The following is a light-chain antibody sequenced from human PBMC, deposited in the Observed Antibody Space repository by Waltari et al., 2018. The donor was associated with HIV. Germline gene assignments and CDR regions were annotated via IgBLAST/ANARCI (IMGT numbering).Light chain of an antibody. CDR1: QGIFIRSINKNY. Sequence: ILITPSPDPLTVFLGERAPIHRKSSQGIFIRSINKNYLAWYQQKPGQPPRLLFYWASTRESGVPDRFSVSGSGTDFTLTISSLRTEDVAVYYCQQYDSSPLTFGGGTKVEI. CDR3: QQYDSSPLT. V-gene: IGKV4-1*01. J-gene: IGKJ4*01. CDR2: WAS.